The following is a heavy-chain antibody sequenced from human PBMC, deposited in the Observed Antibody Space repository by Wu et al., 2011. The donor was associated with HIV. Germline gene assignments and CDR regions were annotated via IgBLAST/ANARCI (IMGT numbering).Heavy chain of an antibody. Sequence: QVQMVQSGAEFKKPGSSVKVSCKASGDTFSTSGISWVRQAPGQGLEWMGWISAYNGNRHYVQKFEGRVTMTTDTSTSTAYMDLRSLTSDDTAVYYCARDLGGADFDYWGQGTLVTVSS. J-gene: IGHJ4*02. CDR1: GDTFSTSG. D-gene: IGHD1-26*01. CDR2: ISAYNGNR. CDR3: ARDLGGADFDY. V-gene: IGHV1-18*01.